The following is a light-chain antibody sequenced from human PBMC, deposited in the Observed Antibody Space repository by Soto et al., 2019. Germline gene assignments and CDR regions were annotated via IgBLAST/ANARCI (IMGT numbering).Light chain of an antibody. J-gene: IGKJ1*01. CDR2: DAS. CDR3: QHYNSYSEA. CDR1: QDINNF. V-gene: IGKV1-33*01. Sequence: DIQLTQSPSSLSASVGDRITITCQASQDINNFLNWYQQKPGEAPKVLIYDASNLEAGVPSRFSGSGSGTEFTLTISSLQPDDFATYYCQHYNSYSEAFGQGTKVDIK.